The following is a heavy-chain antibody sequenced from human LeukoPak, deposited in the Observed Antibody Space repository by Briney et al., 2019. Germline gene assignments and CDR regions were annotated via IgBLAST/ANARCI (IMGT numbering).Heavy chain of an antibody. V-gene: IGHV4-30-2*01. J-gene: IGHJ4*02. D-gene: IGHD4-11*01. CDR1: GGSISSGGYY. CDR3: ARDYSIYIIRN. CDR2: IYHSGST. Sequence: PSETLSLTCTVSGGSISSGGYYWSWIRQPPGKGLEWIGYIYHSGSTYYNPSLKSRVTISVDRSKNQFSLNLSSVTAADTAVYYCARDYSIYIIRNWGQGTLVTVSS.